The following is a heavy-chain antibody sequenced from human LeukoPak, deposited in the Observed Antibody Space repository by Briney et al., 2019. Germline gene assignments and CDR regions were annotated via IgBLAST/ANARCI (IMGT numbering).Heavy chain of an antibody. CDR3: ARQATAAAATVFY. Sequence: ASVKVSCKASGYTFTDYYIHWVRQAPGQGLEWMGWINPNSGGTNYGQKFQGRVTMTRDTSISTAYMDLSRLRSGDTAVYYCARQATAAAATVFYWGQGTLVTVSS. CDR1: GYTFTDYY. V-gene: IGHV1-2*02. J-gene: IGHJ4*02. D-gene: IGHD6-13*01. CDR2: INPNSGGT.